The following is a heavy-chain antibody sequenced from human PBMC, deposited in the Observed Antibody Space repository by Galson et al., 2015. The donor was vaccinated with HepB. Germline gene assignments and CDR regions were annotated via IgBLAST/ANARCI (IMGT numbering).Heavy chain of an antibody. CDR3: ARDGWSPPLYYYYYYMDV. Sequence: SVKVSCKASGYTFTGYYMHWVRQAPGQGLEWMGRINPNSGGTNYAQKFQGRVTMTRDTSISTAYMELSRLRSDDTAVYYCARDGWSPPLYYYYYYMDVWGKGTTVTVSS. J-gene: IGHJ6*03. D-gene: IGHD3-3*01. CDR1: GYTFTGYY. CDR2: INPNSGGT. V-gene: IGHV1-2*06.